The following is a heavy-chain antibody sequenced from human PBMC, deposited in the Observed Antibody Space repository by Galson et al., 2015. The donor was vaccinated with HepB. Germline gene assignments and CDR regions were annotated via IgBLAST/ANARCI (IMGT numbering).Heavy chain of an antibody. J-gene: IGHJ4*02. Sequence: SLRLSCAASGFTFSSYAMHWVRQAPGKGLEWVAVISYDGSNKYYADSVKGRFTISRDNSKNTLYLQMNSLGAEDTAVYYCARDLGYSNYGGIDYWGQGTLVTVSS. CDR3: ARDLGYSNYGGIDY. CDR2: ISYDGSNK. V-gene: IGHV3-30-3*01. CDR1: GFTFSSYA. D-gene: IGHD4-11*01.